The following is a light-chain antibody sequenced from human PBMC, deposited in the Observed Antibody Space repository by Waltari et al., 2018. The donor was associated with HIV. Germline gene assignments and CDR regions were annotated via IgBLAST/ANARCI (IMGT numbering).Light chain of an antibody. Sequence: QSVLTQPPSASGTPGQRVTISSSGSTPNLGTRPLNLYQQLAGSAPKLLIYRSDLRPSGVPDRFSGSKSATSASLAISGLQSEDEATYYCASWDDSLNGVIFGGGTELTVL. CDR2: RSD. J-gene: IGLJ2*01. CDR1: TPNLGTRP. V-gene: IGLV1-44*01. CDR3: ASWDDSLNGVI.